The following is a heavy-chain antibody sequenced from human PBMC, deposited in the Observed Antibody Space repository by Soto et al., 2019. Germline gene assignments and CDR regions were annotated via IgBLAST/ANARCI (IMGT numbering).Heavy chain of an antibody. CDR3: AKGGDDSADYVWIDA. CDR1: GFAFTTYT. Sequence: EVQLLDSGGGLVQPGMSLRLSCVTSGFAFTTYTMSWVRQAPGKGLEWVSTISYSGGPTYYAGSVQGRFTISRDNSKKTVYLQMSRLRADDTAIYYCAKGGDDSADYVWIDAWGQGTLVTVSS. D-gene: IGHD4-17*01. CDR2: ISYSGGPT. V-gene: IGHV3-23*01. J-gene: IGHJ5*02.